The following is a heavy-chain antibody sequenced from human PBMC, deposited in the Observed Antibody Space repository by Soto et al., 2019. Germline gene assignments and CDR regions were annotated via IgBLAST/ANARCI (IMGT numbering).Heavy chain of an antibody. J-gene: IGHJ4*02. CDR2: IYYTGTT. D-gene: IGHD3-10*01. V-gene: IGHV4-59*01. Sequence: SETMSLTCSVSGTSIRGYYWTWIRQPPGKGLEWIGYIYYTGTTKYNPSLKSRVTISVDTSKNQFSLRLNSVTAADTAVYYCAREVSSFGSNHFDSWGQGALVTVSS. CDR3: AREVSSFGSNHFDS. CDR1: GTSIRGYY.